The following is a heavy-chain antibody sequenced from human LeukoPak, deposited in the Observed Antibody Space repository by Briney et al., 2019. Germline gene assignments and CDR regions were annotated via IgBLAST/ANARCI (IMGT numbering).Heavy chain of an antibody. Sequence: ASVKVSCKASGYTFTSYDINWVRQATGRGLEWMGWMNPNSGNTGYAQKFQGRVTMTRNTSISTAYMELSSLRSEDTAVYYCARGSQVNYYYGMDVWGQGTTVTVSS. D-gene: IGHD3-10*01. CDR1: GYTFTSYD. V-gene: IGHV1-8*01. CDR2: MNPNSGNT. J-gene: IGHJ6*02. CDR3: ARGSQVNYYYGMDV.